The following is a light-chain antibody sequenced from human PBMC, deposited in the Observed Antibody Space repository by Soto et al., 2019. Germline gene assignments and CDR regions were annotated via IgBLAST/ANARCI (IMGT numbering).Light chain of an antibody. J-gene: IGLJ1*01. CDR1: SSNIGAGYD. V-gene: IGLV1-40*01. CDR2: GNS. Sequence: QSVLTQPPSVSGAQGQRVTISCTGSSSNIGAGYDVHGYQQLPGTAPKLLISGNSNRPSGVPDRFSGSKSGTSASLAITGLQAEDEADYYCQSYDSSLSGSGVFGTGTKVTVL. CDR3: QSYDSSLSGSGV.